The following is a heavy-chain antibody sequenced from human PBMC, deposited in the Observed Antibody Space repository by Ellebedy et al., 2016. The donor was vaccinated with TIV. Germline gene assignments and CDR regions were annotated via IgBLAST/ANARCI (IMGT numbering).Heavy chain of an antibody. J-gene: IGHJ4*02. CDR3: ARDLGINSASYTDY. Sequence: ASVKVSXKASGYTFSSYGISWVRQAPGQGPEWMGWISPYNGNTNYAQKLQGRVTMTTDTYTSTAYMEVGSLRSDDTAVYFCARDLGINSASYTDYWGQGTLVTVSS. D-gene: IGHD1-26*01. CDR1: GYTFSSYG. V-gene: IGHV1-18*04. CDR2: ISPYNGNT.